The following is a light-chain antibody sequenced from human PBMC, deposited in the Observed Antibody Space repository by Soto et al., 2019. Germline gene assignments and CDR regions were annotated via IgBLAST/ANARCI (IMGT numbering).Light chain of an antibody. CDR1: SGNIASHY. CDR2: EDK. Sequence: NFMLTQSHSVSESPGKTVTISCTRSSGNIASHYVQWYQQRPGSSPTTVIYEDKQRPSGVPDRFSGSIDSSSNSASLTISGLTTEDEADYYCQSFDGRSVFGGGTKVTVL. J-gene: IGLJ3*02. V-gene: IGLV6-57*01. CDR3: QSFDGRSV.